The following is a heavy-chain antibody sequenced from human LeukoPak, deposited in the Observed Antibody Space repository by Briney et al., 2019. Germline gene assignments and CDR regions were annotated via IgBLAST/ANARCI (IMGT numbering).Heavy chain of an antibody. D-gene: IGHD5-18*01. J-gene: IGHJ5*02. CDR3: SRDPHGYWWFDP. CDR1: GFTFSNYW. CDR2: INSDGSST. Sequence: GGSLRLSCAASGFTFSNYWMHWVRQAPGKGLVWVSRINSDGSSTTYADSVKGRFTISRDNAKNTLYLQMNSLRAEDTAVYYCSRDPHGYWWFDPWGQGTLVTVSS. V-gene: IGHV3-74*03.